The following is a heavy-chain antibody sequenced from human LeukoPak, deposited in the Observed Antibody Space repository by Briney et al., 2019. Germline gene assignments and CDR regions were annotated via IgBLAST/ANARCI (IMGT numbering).Heavy chain of an antibody. J-gene: IGHJ4*02. CDR3: ARNGGNSDYDY. CDR1: GITFSFYA. CDR2: IYHSGAT. Sequence: GSLRLSCAASGITFSFYAMSWVRQPPGKGLEWIGEIYHSGATNYNPSLKSRVTMLLDKSKNQFSLKLNSVTAADTAVYYCARNGGNSDYDYWGQGTLVTVSA. D-gene: IGHD4-23*01. V-gene: IGHV4-34*08.